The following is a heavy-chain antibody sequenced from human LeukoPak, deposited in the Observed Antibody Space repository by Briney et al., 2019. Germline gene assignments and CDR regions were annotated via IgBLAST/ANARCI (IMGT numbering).Heavy chain of an antibody. J-gene: IGHJ4*02. Sequence: PSETLSLTCAVYGGSFSGYYWSWIRQPPGKGLEWIGEINHSGSTNYNPSLKSRVTISVDTSKNQFSLKLSSVTAADTAVYYCASAIAAAGTGWGQGTLVTVPS. CDR2: INHSGST. CDR1: GGSFSGYY. V-gene: IGHV4-34*01. CDR3: ASAIAAAGTG. D-gene: IGHD6-13*01.